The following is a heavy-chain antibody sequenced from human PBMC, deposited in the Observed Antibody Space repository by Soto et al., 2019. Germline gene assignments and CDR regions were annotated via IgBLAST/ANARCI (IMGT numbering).Heavy chain of an antibody. CDR2: ISGSGGST. J-gene: IGHJ6*03. V-gene: IGHV3-23*01. D-gene: IGHD3-3*01. CDR1: GFTFSSYA. Sequence: GGSLRLSCAASGFTFSSYAMSWVRQAPGKGLEWVSAISGSGGSTYYADSVKGRFTISSDNSKNTLYLQMNSLRAEDTAVYYCAKLVSPPDPDGFWSGYYTYYYYYYMDVWGKGTTVTVSS. CDR3: AKLVSPPDPDGFWSGYYTYYYYYYMDV.